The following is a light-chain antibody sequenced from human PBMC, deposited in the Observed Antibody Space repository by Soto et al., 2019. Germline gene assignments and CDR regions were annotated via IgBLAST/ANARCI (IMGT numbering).Light chain of an antibody. V-gene: IGKV3-11*01. CDR1: QSVSYN. CDR3: QQRGDWPLYT. Sequence: EIVLTQSPATLYLSPGERATLSCRASQSVSYNLAWYQQKPGQAPRLLIYDASNRATGVPARFSGSGSGTDFTLSISSLEPEDFAVYYCQQRGDWPLYTFGQGSKLEIK. J-gene: IGKJ2*01. CDR2: DAS.